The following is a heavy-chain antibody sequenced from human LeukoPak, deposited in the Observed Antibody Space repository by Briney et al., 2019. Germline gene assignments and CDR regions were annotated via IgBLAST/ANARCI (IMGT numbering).Heavy chain of an antibody. D-gene: IGHD2/OR15-2a*01. CDR2: IYYSGST. CDR3: ASGLSFDY. V-gene: IGHV4-59*01. CDR1: GGXISSYY. J-gene: IGHJ4*02. Sequence: SETLSLTCTVSGGXISSYYWSWIRQPPGKGLEWIGYIYYSGSTNYNPSLKSRVTISVDTSKNQFSLKLSSVTAADTAVYYCASGLSFDYWGQGILVTVSS.